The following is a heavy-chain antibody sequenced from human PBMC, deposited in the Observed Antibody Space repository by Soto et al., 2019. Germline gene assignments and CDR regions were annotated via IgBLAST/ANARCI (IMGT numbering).Heavy chain of an antibody. J-gene: IGHJ6*03. Sequence: GGSLRLSCAASGFTFSSYWMSWVRQAPGKGLEWVANIKQDGSEKYYVDSVKGRFTISRDNAKNSLYLQMNSLRAEDTAVYYCARVKRAVAGTTYGYYYYMDVWGKGTTVTVSS. CDR3: ARVKRAVAGTTYGYYYYMDV. D-gene: IGHD6-19*01. V-gene: IGHV3-7*01. CDR2: IKQDGSEK. CDR1: GFTFSSYW.